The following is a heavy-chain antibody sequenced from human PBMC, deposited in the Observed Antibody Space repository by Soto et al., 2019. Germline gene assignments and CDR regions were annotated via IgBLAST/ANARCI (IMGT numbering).Heavy chain of an antibody. V-gene: IGHV3-53*02. CDR2: IFSGGST. CDR1: GFTVFNNY. J-gene: IGHJ4*02. CDR3: ATHPSSLK. Sequence: EVQLVETGGGLVQPGGSLRLSCAASGFTVFNNYMSWVRQAPGEGLEWVSVIFSGGSTSYADSVKGRFTVSRDSSKNTLYLQMNSLRAEDTAAYYCATHPSSLKWGQGTLVTVSP.